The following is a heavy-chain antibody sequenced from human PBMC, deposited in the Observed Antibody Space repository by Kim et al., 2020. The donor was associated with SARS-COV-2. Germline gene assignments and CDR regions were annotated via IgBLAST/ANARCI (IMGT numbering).Heavy chain of an antibody. V-gene: IGHV4-34*01. CDR3: TVTTIINDY. CDR2: INHSGST. J-gene: IGHJ4*02. Sequence: SETLSLTCAVYGGSFSGYYWSWIRQPPGKGLEWIGEINHSGSTNYNPSLKSRVTISVDTSKNQFSLKLSSVTAADTAVYYCTVTTIINDYWGQGTLVTVSS. D-gene: IGHD5-12*01. CDR1: GGSFSGYY.